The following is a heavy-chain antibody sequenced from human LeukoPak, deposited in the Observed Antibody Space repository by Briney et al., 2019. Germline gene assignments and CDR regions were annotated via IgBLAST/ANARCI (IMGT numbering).Heavy chain of an antibody. V-gene: IGHV1-2*06. D-gene: IGHD1-7*01. CDR2: INPNSGGT. Sequence: ASVKVSCKASGYTFTAYYIHWVRQAPGQGLEWMGRINPNSGGTNYAQKFQGRVTMTRDTSISTAYIELSRLRSDDTAVFYCARARTATTIGYWGRGTLVTVSS. J-gene: IGHJ4*02. CDR3: ARARTATTIGY. CDR1: GYTFTAYY.